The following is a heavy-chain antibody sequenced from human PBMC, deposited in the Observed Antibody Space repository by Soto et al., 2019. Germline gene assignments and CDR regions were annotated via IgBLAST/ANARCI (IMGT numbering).Heavy chain of an antibody. Sequence: QVQLVQSGAEVKKPGSSVKVSCKASGGTFSSYAISWVRQAPGQGLEWMGGIIPIFGTANYAQKFQGRVTITADESTSTAYLELSDLRSEDTAVYYCARVKAAAGVWGGGFDYWGQGTLVTVSS. CDR2: IIPIFGTA. J-gene: IGHJ4*02. D-gene: IGHD6-13*01. V-gene: IGHV1-69*01. CDR1: GGTFSSYA. CDR3: ARVKAAAGVWGGGFDY.